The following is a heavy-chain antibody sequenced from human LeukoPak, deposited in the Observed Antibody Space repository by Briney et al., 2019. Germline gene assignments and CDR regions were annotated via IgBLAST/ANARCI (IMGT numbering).Heavy chain of an antibody. CDR1: GGSFSGYY. J-gene: IGHJ4*02. V-gene: IGHV4-34*01. D-gene: IGHD1-14*01. Sequence: SETLSLTCAVYGGSFSGYYWSWIRQPPGKGLEWIGEINHSGSTNYNPSLKSRVTISVDTSKNQFSLKLSSVTAADTAVYYCAREEGDRGYWGQGTLVTVSS. CDR2: INHSGST. CDR3: AREEGDRGY.